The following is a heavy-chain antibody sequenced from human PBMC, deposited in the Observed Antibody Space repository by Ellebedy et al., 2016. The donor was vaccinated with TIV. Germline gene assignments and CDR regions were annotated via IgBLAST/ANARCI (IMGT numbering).Heavy chain of an antibody. Sequence: GESLKISCAASGFTFSTYWMSWVRQAPGKGLEWVANIKEDGSDITYADSVKGRFTISRDNAKNSLYLQMDSLRVEDTAIYYCADDPWGVGPAFDIWGQGTMVTVSS. D-gene: IGHD1-1*01. J-gene: IGHJ3*02. V-gene: IGHV3-7*03. CDR1: GFTFSTYW. CDR3: ADDPWGVGPAFDI. CDR2: IKEDGSDI.